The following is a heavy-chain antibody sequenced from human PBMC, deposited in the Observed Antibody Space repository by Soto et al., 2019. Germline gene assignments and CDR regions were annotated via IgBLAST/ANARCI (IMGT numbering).Heavy chain of an antibody. CDR3: ARDYYGSGSPLPWFDP. CDR1: GFTFSSYG. D-gene: IGHD3-10*01. Sequence: QVQLVESGGGVVQPGRSLRLSCAASGFTFSSYGMHWVRQAPGKGLEWVAVIWYDGSNKYYADSVKGRFTISRDNSKNTLYLQLNSLRAEATAVYYCARDYYGSGSPLPWFDPWGQGTLVTVSS. J-gene: IGHJ5*02. V-gene: IGHV3-33*01. CDR2: IWYDGSNK.